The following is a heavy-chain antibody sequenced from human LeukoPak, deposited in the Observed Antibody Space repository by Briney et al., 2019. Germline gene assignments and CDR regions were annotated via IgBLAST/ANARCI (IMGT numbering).Heavy chain of an antibody. CDR1: GFTFSSYG. J-gene: IGHJ4*02. Sequence: GRSLRLSCAASGFTFSSYGMHWVRQAPGKGLEWVAVIWYDGSNKYYADSVKGRFTISSDNSKNTLYLQMNSLRAEDTAVYYCATPTLDSSGYSGDYWGQGTLVPVSS. V-gene: IGHV3-33*01. D-gene: IGHD3-22*01. CDR3: ATPTLDSSGYSGDY. CDR2: IWYDGSNK.